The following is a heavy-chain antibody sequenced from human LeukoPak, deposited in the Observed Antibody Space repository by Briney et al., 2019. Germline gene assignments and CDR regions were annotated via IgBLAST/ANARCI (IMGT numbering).Heavy chain of an antibody. J-gene: IGHJ3*02. V-gene: IGHV3-21*01. CDR2: ISSSSSYI. Sequence: SGGSLRLSCAASGFTFSSYSMNWVRQAPGKGLEWVSSISSSSSYIYYADSVKGRFTISRDNAKNSLYLQMNSLRAEDTAVYYCARDKRITMIVSPPKGHDAFDIWGQGTMVTVSS. CDR3: ARDKRITMIVSPPKGHDAFDI. D-gene: IGHD3-22*01. CDR1: GFTFSSYS.